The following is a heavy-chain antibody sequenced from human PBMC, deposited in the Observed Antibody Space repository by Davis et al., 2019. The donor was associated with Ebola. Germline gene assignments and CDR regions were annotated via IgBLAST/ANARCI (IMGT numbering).Heavy chain of an antibody. V-gene: IGHV4-30-4*01. Sequence: SETLSLTCTVSSGAMNSGDFYWSWFRQPPGKGLEWVGYIYYFGSVYYNPSLKSRLSLSVDMPNNQFSLKLISVTAADTAVYYCARVPFSYYAADVWGQGTTVTVSS. J-gene: IGHJ6*02. CDR2: IYYFGSV. CDR3: ARVPFSYYAADV. CDR1: SGAMNSGDFY. D-gene: IGHD2/OR15-2a*01.